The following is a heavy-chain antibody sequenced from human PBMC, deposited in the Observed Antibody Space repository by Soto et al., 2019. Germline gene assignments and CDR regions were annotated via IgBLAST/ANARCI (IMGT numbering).Heavy chain of an antibody. Sequence: SETLSLTCTVSGGPFSRGGYYWSWIRQHPGKGLECIGYIYYSGSTNYNPSLKSRVTISVDTSKNQFSLKLSSVTAEDTAVYYCARSHDYSDFYFDYWGQGTLVTVSS. V-gene: IGHV4-61*08. J-gene: IGHJ4*02. D-gene: IGHD4-17*01. CDR2: IYYSGST. CDR3: ARSHDYSDFYFDY. CDR1: GGPFSRGGYY.